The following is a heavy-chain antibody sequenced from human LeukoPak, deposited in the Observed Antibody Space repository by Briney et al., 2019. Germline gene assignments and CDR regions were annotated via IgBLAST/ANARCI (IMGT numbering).Heavy chain of an antibody. J-gene: IGHJ4*02. CDR1: GFDFISYV. CDR3: AKARVGEAGASDY. V-gene: IGHV3-23*01. Sequence: GGSLRLSCAASGFDFISYVMTWVRQAPGKGLEWVSGISGGGSIDYADSVKGRFIISRDNSKNTLYLEMNSLRVDDTAVYYCAKARVGEAGASDYWGQGTLVTVSS. D-gene: IGHD6-13*01. CDR2: ISGGGSI.